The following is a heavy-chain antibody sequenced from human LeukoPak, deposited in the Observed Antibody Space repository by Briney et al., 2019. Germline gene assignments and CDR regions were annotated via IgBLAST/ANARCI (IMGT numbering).Heavy chain of an antibody. D-gene: IGHD6-13*01. Sequence: SETLSLTCTVSSGSISSYYWSWIRQPAGKGLEWIGRIYTSGSTNYNPSLKSRVTTSVDTSKNQFSLKLSSVTAADTAVYYCACRIAAPYYFDYWGQGTLVTVSS. CDR1: SGSISSYY. CDR3: ACRIAAPYYFDY. CDR2: IYTSGST. V-gene: IGHV4-4*07. J-gene: IGHJ4*02.